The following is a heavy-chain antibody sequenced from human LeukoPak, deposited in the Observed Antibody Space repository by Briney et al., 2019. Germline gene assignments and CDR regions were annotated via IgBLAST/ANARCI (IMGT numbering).Heavy chain of an antibody. CDR3: ARDPFGIATAWGQYYYYGLDV. J-gene: IGHJ6*02. CDR1: GFTFSSYW. CDR2: INNDGSGT. V-gene: IGHV3-74*01. D-gene: IGHD6-13*01. Sequence: PGGSLRLSCAASGFTFSSYWMHWVRHAPGKGPVWVSRINNDGSGTTYADSVKGRFTISRDNAKNSLYLQMNSLRAEDTAVYYCARDPFGIATAWGQYYYYGLDVWGQGTTVTVSS.